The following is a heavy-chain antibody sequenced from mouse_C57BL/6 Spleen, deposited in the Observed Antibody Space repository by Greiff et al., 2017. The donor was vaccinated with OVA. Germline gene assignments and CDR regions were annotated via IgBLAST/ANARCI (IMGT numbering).Heavy chain of an antibody. CDR2: IDPSDSYT. Sequence: QVQLQQPGAELVMPGASVKLSCKASGYTFTSYWMHWVKQRPGQGLEWIGEIDPSDSYTNYNQKFKGKSTLTVDKSSSTAYMQLSSLTSEDSAVYYCARGGEGYAMDYWGQGTSVTVSS. CDR1: GYTFTSYW. V-gene: IGHV1-69*01. J-gene: IGHJ4*01. CDR3: ARGGEGYAMDY.